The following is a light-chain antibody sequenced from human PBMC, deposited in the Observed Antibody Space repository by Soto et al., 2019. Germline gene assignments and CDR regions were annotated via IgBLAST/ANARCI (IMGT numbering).Light chain of an antibody. CDR1: RTVHSN. J-gene: IGKJ1*01. CDR3: QQYNNWPRT. Sequence: EREMTQSPATVSMSPGDRVTLSCRASRTVHSNVAWYQHKPGQAPRLLIYGASFRATGMPARFSGSGFGTEFTLTISSLQSEDFAVYYCQQYNNWPRTFGQGTMVDIK. V-gene: IGKV3-15*01. CDR2: GAS.